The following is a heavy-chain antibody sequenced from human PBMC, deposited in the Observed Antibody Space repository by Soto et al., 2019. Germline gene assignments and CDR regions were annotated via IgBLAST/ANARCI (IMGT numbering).Heavy chain of an antibody. CDR2: IYYSGST. CDR3: ARVGYSYGYIYGMDV. D-gene: IGHD5-18*01. V-gene: IGHV4-59*01. Sequence: SETLSLTCTVSGGSISSYYWSWIRQPPGKGLEWIGYIYYSGSTNYNPSLKSRVTISVDTSKNQFSLKLSSVTAADTAVYYCARVGYSYGYIYGMDVWGQGTTVPVAS. CDR1: GGSISSYY. J-gene: IGHJ6*02.